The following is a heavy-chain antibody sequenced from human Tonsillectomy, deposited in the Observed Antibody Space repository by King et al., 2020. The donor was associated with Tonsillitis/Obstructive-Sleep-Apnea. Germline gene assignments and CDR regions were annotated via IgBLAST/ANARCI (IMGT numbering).Heavy chain of an antibody. Sequence: QLVQSGAEVKKPGASVKVSCKASGYTFTSYYMHWVRQAPGQGLEWMGIINPSGGSTSYAQKFQGRDTMTRDTSTSTVYMGLSSLRSEDTAVYYCARGGLRFLEWLSLFDYWGQGTLVTVSS. CDR1: GYTFTSYY. CDR2: INPSGGST. D-gene: IGHD3-3*01. J-gene: IGHJ4*02. V-gene: IGHV1-46*01. CDR3: ARGGLRFLEWLSLFDY.